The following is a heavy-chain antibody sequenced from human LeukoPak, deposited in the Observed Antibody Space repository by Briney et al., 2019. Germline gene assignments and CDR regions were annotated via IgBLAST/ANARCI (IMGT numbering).Heavy chain of an antibody. CDR2: ISGSGDST. D-gene: IGHD6-19*01. Sequence: GGSLRLSCAASGFIFSSHAMSWVRQAPGKGVEWVAVISGSGDSTHYADAVKGRFTIARDKSKNTVYLQINSLRAEYTAVYYCAKLKSIAVAGYFDYWGQGTLVTVSS. CDR3: AKLKSIAVAGYFDY. V-gene: IGHV3-23*01. CDR1: GFIFSSHA. J-gene: IGHJ4*02.